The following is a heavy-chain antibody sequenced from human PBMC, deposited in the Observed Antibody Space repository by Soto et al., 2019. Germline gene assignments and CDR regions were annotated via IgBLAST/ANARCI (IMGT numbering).Heavy chain of an antibody. J-gene: IGHJ5*02. CDR2: ISANNGNT. CDR1: GYTFTSYT. Sequence: QVRLVHSETEVKKPGASVNVSCKASGYTFTSYTISWVRQAPGQGLEWMGWISANNGNTEFAQKFQDRLTMIADTTTSTAYLELRNLRHDDTAVYYCARSLPRFDPWGQGTLVAVSS. CDR3: ARSLPRFDP. V-gene: IGHV1-18*01.